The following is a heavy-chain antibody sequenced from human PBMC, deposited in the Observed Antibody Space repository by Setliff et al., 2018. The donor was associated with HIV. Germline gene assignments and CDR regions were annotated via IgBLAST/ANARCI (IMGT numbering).Heavy chain of an antibody. D-gene: IGHD3-22*01. J-gene: IGHJ6*03. CDR2: IYYSGST. CDR3: AREGDYNFDNTGYLRGGYYYYCMDV. V-gene: IGHV4-59*12. Sequence: PSETLSLTCTVSGGSIGSYYWSWIRQPPGKGLEWIGYIYYSGSTNYNPSLKSRVTISVDTSKNQFSLKLSSVTAADTAVYYCAREGDYNFDNTGYLRGGYYYYCMDVWGKGTTVTVSS. CDR1: GGSIGSYY.